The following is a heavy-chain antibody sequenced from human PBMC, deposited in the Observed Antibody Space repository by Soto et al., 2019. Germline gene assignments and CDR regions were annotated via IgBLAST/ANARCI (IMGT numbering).Heavy chain of an antibody. Sequence: SETLSLTCAVSGGSISSGGYSWSWIRQPPGKGLEWIGYIYHSGSTYYNPSLKSRVTISVDRSKNQFSLKLSSVTAADTAVYYCARGGGIAAAGHNWFDPWGQGTLVTVS. CDR1: GGSISSGGYS. CDR3: ARGGGIAAAGHNWFDP. J-gene: IGHJ5*02. V-gene: IGHV4-30-2*01. CDR2: IYHSGST. D-gene: IGHD6-13*01.